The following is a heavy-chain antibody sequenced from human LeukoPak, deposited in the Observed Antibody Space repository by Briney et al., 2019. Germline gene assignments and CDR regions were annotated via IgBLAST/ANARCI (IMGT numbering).Heavy chain of an antibody. V-gene: IGHV3-23*01. CDR1: GFTLSSYA. CDR3: AKGLVVVITPFDY. J-gene: IGHJ4*02. D-gene: IGHD3-22*01. CDR2: ISGSGGST. Sequence: QPGGSLRLSCAASGFTLSSYAMSWVRQAPGKGLEWVSAISGSGGSTYYADSVKGRFTISRDNSKNTLYLQMNSLRAEDTAVYYCAKGLVVVITPFDYWGQGTLVTVSS.